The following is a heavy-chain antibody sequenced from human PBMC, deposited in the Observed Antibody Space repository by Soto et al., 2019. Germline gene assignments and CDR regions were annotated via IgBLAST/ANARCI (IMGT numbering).Heavy chain of an antibody. Sequence: EVQLVESGGGLVQPGRSLRLSCAASGFTFDDYAMHWVRQAPGKGLEWVSGISWNSGSIGYADSVKGRFTISRDNAKNSLYLQMNSRRDEDNAIYDCAKGSDRGGAAAGAFDYWGQGTLVTVSS. CDR3: AKGSDRGGAAAGAFDY. CDR1: GFTFDDYA. J-gene: IGHJ4*02. V-gene: IGHV3-9*01. CDR2: ISWNSGSI. D-gene: IGHD6-13*01.